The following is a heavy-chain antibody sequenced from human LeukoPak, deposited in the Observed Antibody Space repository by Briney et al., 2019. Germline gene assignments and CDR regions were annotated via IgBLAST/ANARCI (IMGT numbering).Heavy chain of an antibody. J-gene: IGHJ3*02. CDR3: AREGYSSSWYAGGAFDI. D-gene: IGHD6-13*01. Sequence: GRSLRLSCAASGFTVSSYSMRWVRQAPGKGLEWVAVICYDGSNKYYADSVKGRFTIYSDNSKNTLYMQMNSLRAEDTAVYYCAREGYSSSWYAGGAFDIWGQGTMVTVSS. CDR1: GFTVSSYS. V-gene: IGHV3-33*08. CDR2: ICYDGSNK.